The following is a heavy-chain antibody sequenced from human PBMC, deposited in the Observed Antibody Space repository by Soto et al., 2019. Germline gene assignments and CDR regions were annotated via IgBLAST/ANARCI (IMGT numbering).Heavy chain of an antibody. CDR1: GDSISSGAYS. Sequence: HLQLQESGSRLVKPSQTLSLTCFVSGDSISSGAYSWTWIRQPPGKGLEWIGYIYHDGNTFYSPSLKSRVTMSVDRSKSQFSLRLRSVTAADTAVYYCARGESTRRPFDYWGQGLLVTVSS. D-gene: IGHD6-25*01. V-gene: IGHV4-30-2*01. J-gene: IGHJ4*02. CDR2: IYHDGNT. CDR3: ARGESTRRPFDY.